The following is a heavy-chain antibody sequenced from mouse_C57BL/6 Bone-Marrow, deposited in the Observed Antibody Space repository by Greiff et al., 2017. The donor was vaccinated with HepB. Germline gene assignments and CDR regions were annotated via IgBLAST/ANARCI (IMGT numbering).Heavy chain of an antibody. D-gene: IGHD1-1*01. CDR1: GYTFTSYW. CDR3: ARGSFDYYGSSPYWYFDV. Sequence: QVQLQQPGAELVKPGASVKMSCKASGYTFTSYWITWVKQRPGQGLEWIGDIYPGSGSTNYNEKFKSKATLTVDTSSSTAYMQLSSLTSEDSAVYYCARGSFDYYGSSPYWYFDVWGTGTTVTVSS. CDR2: IYPGSGST. J-gene: IGHJ1*03. V-gene: IGHV1-55*01.